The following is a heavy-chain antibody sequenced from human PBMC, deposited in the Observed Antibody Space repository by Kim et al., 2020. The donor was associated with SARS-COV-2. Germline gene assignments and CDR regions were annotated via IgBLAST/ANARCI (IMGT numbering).Heavy chain of an antibody. CDR3: VASSPVGAFRYFAF. J-gene: IGHJ4*02. V-gene: IGHV3-64D*08. Sequence: YASSVRGRLTISRDTSRDTLYLQMTNLTPEDTAVYYCVASSPVGAFRYFAFWGQGALVTVSS. D-gene: IGHD3-9*01.